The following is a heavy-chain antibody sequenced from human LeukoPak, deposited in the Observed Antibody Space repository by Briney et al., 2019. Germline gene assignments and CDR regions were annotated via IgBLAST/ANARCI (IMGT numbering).Heavy chain of an antibody. CDR1: GFSFSSYA. Sequence: GGSLRLSCAASGFSFSSYAMSRVRQAPGKGLEWVSGISGSGGSTYYADSVKGRFTTSRDNSKNTLYLQMNSLRAEDTAVYYCAKGRTGYYFDYWGQGTLVTVSS. CDR2: ISGSGGST. J-gene: IGHJ4*02. CDR3: AKGRTGYYFDY. D-gene: IGHD1-1*01. V-gene: IGHV3-23*01.